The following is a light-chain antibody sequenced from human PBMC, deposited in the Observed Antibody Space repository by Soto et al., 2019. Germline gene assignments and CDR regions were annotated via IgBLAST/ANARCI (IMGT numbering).Light chain of an antibody. V-gene: IGKV3-15*01. CDR1: QSVRSN. J-gene: IGKJ2*01. CDR2: GAS. CDR3: QQYNKWPPYT. Sequence: EIVMTQSPANLSVSPGERATLSCRASQSVRSNLAWYQQKPGQGPRLLIYGASTRATSIPARFSGSGSGTEFTLTISSLQSEDFAVYYCQQYNKWPPYTFGQGTKLEIK.